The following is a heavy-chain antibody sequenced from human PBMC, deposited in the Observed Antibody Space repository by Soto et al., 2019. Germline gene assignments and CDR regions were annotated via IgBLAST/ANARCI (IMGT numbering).Heavy chain of an antibody. J-gene: IGHJ4*02. CDR2: IYWYDDK. CDR1: GFSLSTSGVG. CDR3: AHREMWELSLGQIYFDY. D-gene: IGHD1-26*01. Sequence: QITLKESGPTLVKPTQTLTLTCTFSGFSLSTSGVGVGWIRQPPGKALEWLALIYWYDDKRYSPSLKSRLTITKDTSKNQVFLTMTNMDTVDTATYYCAHREMWELSLGQIYFDYWGQGSLVSVSS. V-gene: IGHV2-5*01.